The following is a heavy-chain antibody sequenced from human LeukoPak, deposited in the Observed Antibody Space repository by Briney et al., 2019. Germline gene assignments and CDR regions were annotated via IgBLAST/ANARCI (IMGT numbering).Heavy chain of an antibody. CDR3: ARDGSGSYFLGAFDV. D-gene: IGHD3-10*01. CDR1: GFTFGSYA. Sequence: GRSLRLSCAASGFTFGSYAMHWVRQAPGKGLEWVAVISYDGSNKYYADSVKGRFTISRDNSKNTLYLQMNSLRAEDTAVYYCARDGSGSYFLGAFDVWGQGTMVTVSS. J-gene: IGHJ3*01. V-gene: IGHV3-30-3*01. CDR2: ISYDGSNK.